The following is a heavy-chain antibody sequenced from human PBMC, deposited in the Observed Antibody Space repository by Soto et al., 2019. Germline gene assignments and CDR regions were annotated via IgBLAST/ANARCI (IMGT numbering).Heavy chain of an antibody. CDR3: ARAKTRGYSYGYYYYYGMDV. CDR2: MNPNSGNT. Sequence: ASVKVSCKASGYTFTSYDINWVRQATGQGLEWMGWMNPNSGNTGYAQKFQGRVTMTRNTSISTAYMELSSLRSEDTAVYYCARAKTRGYSYGYYYYYGMDVWGQGTTVTVSS. D-gene: IGHD5-18*01. J-gene: IGHJ6*02. CDR1: GYTFTSYD. V-gene: IGHV1-8*01.